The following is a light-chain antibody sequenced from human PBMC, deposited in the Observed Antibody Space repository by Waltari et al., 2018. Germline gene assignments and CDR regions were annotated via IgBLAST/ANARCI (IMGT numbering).Light chain of an antibody. J-gene: IGLJ3*02. CDR3: QAWDSDPV. Sequence: SYEVTQPPSVSVSPGQTASIPCSGDKLGDKYVSWYQQKPGQSPLLVIYQDFKRPSGIRERFSGSNSGNTATLTISGTQAMDEADYFCQAWDSDPVFGGGTKLTVL. CDR2: QDF. V-gene: IGLV3-1*01. CDR1: KLGDKY.